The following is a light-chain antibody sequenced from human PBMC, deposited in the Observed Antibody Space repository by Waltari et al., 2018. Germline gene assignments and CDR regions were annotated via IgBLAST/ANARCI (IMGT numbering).Light chain of an antibody. CDR1: ALSKKY. V-gene: IGLV3-10*01. CDR3: YSTDFSGHDRV. J-gene: IGLJ3*02. CDR2: EDI. Sequence: SYELTQPPSVSVSQGQTARITCSGDALSKKYAYWYQQKSGQAPVLVIYEDIKRPTGIPERFSGSSSGTTATLTISGAHVDDEADYYCYSTDFSGHDRVFGGGTKLTIL.